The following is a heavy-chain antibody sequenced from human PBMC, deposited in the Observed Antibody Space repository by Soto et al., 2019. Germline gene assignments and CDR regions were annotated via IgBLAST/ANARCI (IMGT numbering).Heavy chain of an antibody. V-gene: IGHV4-39*07. CDR3: ARDGANSGYDPKSFDY. CDR2: IYYNGDT. Sequence: SETLSLTCTVSGGSISSSGYYWAWLRQPPGRGLEWIGSIYYNGDTYFYPSLKSRVTISVDTSKNQFSLKLSSVTAADTAVYYCARDGANSGYDPKSFDYWGQGTLVTVSS. D-gene: IGHD5-12*01. CDR1: GGSISSSGYY. J-gene: IGHJ4*02.